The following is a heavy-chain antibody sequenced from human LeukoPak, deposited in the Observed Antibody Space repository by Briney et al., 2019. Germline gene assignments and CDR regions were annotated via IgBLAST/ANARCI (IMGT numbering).Heavy chain of an antibody. CDR1: GFTFSSYS. CDR2: INQDGSEE. J-gene: IGHJ4*02. D-gene: IGHD6-13*01. CDR3: ARGQYTSSWFSSRD. Sequence: GGSLRLSCAASGFTFSSYSMNWVRQAPGKGLEWVANINQDGSEEFYVDSVKGRFTISRDNAKSSLYLQMNSLRAEDTALYYCARGQYTSSWFSSRDWGQGTLVTVSS. V-gene: IGHV3-7*01.